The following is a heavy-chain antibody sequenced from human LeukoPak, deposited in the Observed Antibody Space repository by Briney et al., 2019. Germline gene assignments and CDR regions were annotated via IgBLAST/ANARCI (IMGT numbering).Heavy chain of an antibody. Sequence: GGSLTLFCAPSGFPLSSYVMLWVRQGPGKGLEWVSSISSSSSYIYYADSVKGRFTISRDNAKNSLYLQMDSLRAEDTAVYYCATTWGSWGQGTLVTVSS. D-gene: IGHD7-27*01. CDR2: ISSSSSYI. V-gene: IGHV3-21*01. J-gene: IGHJ5*02. CDR1: GFPLSSYV. CDR3: ATTWGS.